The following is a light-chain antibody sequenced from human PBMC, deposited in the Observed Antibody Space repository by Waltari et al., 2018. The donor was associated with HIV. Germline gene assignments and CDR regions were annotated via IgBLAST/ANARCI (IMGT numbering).Light chain of an antibody. CDR3: SSYTSSSTVV. V-gene: IGLV2-14*03. Sequence: QSALTQPASVSGSPGQSTTISCTGTSSDINAYTYVSWYQQHPGKAPKLMIYDVSNRPSVVSNRFSGSKSGNTASLTISGLQAEDEADYYCSSYTSSSTVVFGGGTKLTVL. J-gene: IGLJ2*01. CDR1: SSDINAYTY. CDR2: DVS.